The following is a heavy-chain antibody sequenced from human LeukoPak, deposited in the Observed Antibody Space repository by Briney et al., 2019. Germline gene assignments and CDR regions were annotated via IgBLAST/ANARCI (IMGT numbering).Heavy chain of an antibody. V-gene: IGHV3-7*03. CDR1: GFTFSSYW. Sequence: PGGSLRLSCAGSGFTFSSYWMSWVRQAPGKGLEWVANIKQDGSEKYYVDSVKGRFTISRDNAKNSLYLQMNSLRAEDTAVYYCARCGDWFDPWGQGTLVTVSS. J-gene: IGHJ5*02. CDR2: IKQDGSEK. D-gene: IGHD3-10*01. CDR3: ARCGDWFDP.